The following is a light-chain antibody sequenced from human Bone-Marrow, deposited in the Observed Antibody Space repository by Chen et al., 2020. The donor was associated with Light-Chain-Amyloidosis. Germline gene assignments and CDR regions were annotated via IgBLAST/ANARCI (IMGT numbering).Light chain of an antibody. CDR1: SSDVGGDNH. V-gene: IGLV2-14*01. CDR2: EVT. J-gene: IGLJ1*01. CDR3: SSYTITNTLV. Sequence: QSALTQPASVSGSPGQSITISCTGTSSDVGGDNHVSWYQQHPDKAPKLMIYEVTNRPSWVPDRFSGSKSDNTASLTISGLHTEAEADYFCSSYTITNTLVFGSGTRVTVL.